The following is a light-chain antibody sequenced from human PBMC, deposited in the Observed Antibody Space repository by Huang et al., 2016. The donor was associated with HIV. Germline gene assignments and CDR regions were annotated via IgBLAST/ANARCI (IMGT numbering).Light chain of an antibody. J-gene: IGKJ2*01. Sequence: DIVMTQSPLSLPVTPGEPASISCRSSQSLLHSNGYNYLDWYLQKPGQSPQLLIYLGSNLASGVPDRFSDSGSGTDFTLKISRVEAEDVGVYYCMQALQTPYTFGQGTKLEIK. CDR2: LGS. CDR1: QSLLHSNGYNY. CDR3: MQALQTPYT. V-gene: IGKV2-28*01.